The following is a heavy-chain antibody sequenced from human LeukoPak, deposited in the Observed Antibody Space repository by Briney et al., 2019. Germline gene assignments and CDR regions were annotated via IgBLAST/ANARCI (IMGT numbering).Heavy chain of an antibody. V-gene: IGHV3-66*01. CDR3: TRSTAWSRWDY. D-gene: IGHD1-1*01. J-gene: IGHJ4*02. Sequence: PGGSLRLSCAASGFTDNTNHMSWVRQAPGKGLEWVSIINNGDTTYYADSVKGGFTIPRDDSKNTLYLQVNSLRVEDTAVYYCTRSTAWSRWDYWGPGTLVTVSS. CDR1: GFTDNTNH. CDR2: INNGDTT.